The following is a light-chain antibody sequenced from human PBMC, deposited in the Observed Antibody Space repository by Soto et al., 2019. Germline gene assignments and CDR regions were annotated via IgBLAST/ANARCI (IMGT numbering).Light chain of an antibody. CDR2: DAS. CDR3: QQRSNGPLFT. V-gene: IGKV3-11*01. Sequence: EIVLTQSPATLSLSPGERATLSCRASQSIGSNLAWYQQKPGQAPRLLIYDASNRATGIPARFSGKGSGTDFTLTISSLEPEDFAVYYCQQRSNGPLFTFGPGTKVDIK. CDR1: QSIGSN. J-gene: IGKJ3*01.